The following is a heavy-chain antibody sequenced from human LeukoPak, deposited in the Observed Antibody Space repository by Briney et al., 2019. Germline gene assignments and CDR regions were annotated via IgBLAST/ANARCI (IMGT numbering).Heavy chain of an antibody. D-gene: IGHD1-26*01. Sequence: GGSLRLSCAASGFTFSNFAMTWVRQAPGKGPQWVSYISGSSRTIYYADSVKGRFTISRDDAKNSLYLQMNSLRDEDTAVYYCARNEWADYWGQGTLVTVSS. V-gene: IGHV3-48*02. J-gene: IGHJ4*02. CDR2: ISGSSRTI. CDR1: GFTFSNFA. CDR3: ARNEWADY.